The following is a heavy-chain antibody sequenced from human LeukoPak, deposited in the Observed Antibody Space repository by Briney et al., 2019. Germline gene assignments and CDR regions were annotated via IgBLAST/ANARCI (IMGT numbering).Heavy chain of an antibody. CDR3: ARDYNYGSGNFDY. CDR2: ISSSSSYI. D-gene: IGHD3-10*01. Sequence: PGGSLRLSCAASGFTFSSYSMNWVRQAPGKGLEGVSTISSSSSYIYYADSVKGRFTISRDNAKNSLYLQMNSLRAEDTAVYYCARDYNYGSGNFDYWGQGTLVTVSS. CDR1: GFTFSSYS. V-gene: IGHV3-21*01. J-gene: IGHJ4*02.